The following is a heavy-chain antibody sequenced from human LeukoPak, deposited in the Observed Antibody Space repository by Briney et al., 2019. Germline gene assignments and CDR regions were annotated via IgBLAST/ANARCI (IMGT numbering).Heavy chain of an antibody. CDR2: ISSSSSYI. V-gene: IGHV3-21*01. CDR3: ARGGDYYGMDV. J-gene: IGHJ6*02. Sequence: PGGSLRLSCAASGFTFSSYVMTWVRQAPGRGLEWVSSISSSSSYIYYADSVKGRLTISRDNAKNSLYLQMNSLRAEDTAVYYCARGGDYYGMDVWGQGTTVTVSS. CDR1: GFTFSSYV.